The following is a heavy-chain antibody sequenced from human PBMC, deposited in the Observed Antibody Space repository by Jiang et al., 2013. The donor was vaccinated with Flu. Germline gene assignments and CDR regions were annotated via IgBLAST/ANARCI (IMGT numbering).Heavy chain of an antibody. Sequence: RQAPGKGLEWMGWINAGNGNTKYSQKFQGRVTITRDTSASTAYMELSSLRSEDTAVYYCARDRAARRGYYLDYWGQGTLVTVSS. CDR3: ARDRAARRGYYLDY. V-gene: IGHV1-3*01. J-gene: IGHJ4*02. D-gene: IGHD6-6*01. CDR2: INAGNGNT.